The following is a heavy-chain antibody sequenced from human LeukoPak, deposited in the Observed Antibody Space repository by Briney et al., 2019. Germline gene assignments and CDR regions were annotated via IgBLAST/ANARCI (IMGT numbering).Heavy chain of an antibody. CDR3: ARSTSSFDY. J-gene: IGHJ4*02. V-gene: IGHV3-53*01. CDR2: IYIVGST. Sequence: GGSLRLSCAASGFSVISNYMSWVRQAPGKGLEWVSVIYIVGSTYYADSVKGRFTISIDNSKNTLYLQMNSLRAEDTAVYYCARSTSSFDYWGQGTLVTVSP. CDR1: GFSVISNY.